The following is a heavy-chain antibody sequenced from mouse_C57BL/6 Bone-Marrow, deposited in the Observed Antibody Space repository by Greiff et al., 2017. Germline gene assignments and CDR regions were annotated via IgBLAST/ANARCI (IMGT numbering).Heavy chain of an antibody. Sequence: EVQRVESGGGLVQPGESLKLSCESNEYEFPSHDMSWVRKTPEKRLELVAAITSDGGSTYYPDTRERRFIISRDNTKMTLYLQMSSLRSEDTALYYCAGRSYDYDGYYSMDYWGQGTSVTVSS. CDR3: AGRSYDYDGYYSMDY. CDR1: EYEFPSHD. D-gene: IGHD2-4*01. CDR2: ITSDGGST. J-gene: IGHJ4*01. V-gene: IGHV5-2*01.